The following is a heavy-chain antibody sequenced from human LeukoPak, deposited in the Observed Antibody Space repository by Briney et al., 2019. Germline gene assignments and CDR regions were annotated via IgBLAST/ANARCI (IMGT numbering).Heavy chain of an antibody. D-gene: IGHD4-17*01. V-gene: IGHV4-4*07. CDR2: IYTSGST. CDR3: ARDSMTTAGYNWFDP. CDR1: GGSISSYY. Sequence: PSETLSLTCTVSGGSISSYYWSSIRQPAGKGLEWIGRIYTSGSTNYNPSLKSRVTMSVDTSKNQFSLKLSSVTAADTAVYYCARDSMTTAGYNWFDPWGQGTLVTVSS. J-gene: IGHJ5*02.